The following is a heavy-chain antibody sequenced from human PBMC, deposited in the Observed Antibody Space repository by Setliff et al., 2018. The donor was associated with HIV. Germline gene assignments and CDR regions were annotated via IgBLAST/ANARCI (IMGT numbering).Heavy chain of an antibody. CDR3: ARDGSRTTGATGYHYGLDV. CDR1: GYSISNDYY. CDR2: IYHSGNT. J-gene: IGHJ6*02. Sequence: PSETLSLTCTVSGYSISNDYYWGWIRQPPGKGLEWIASIYHSGNTYYNPSLKSRVTISVDTSKNQFSLRLSSVTAADTAVYYCARDGSRTTGATGYHYGLDVWGQGTTVTVSS. V-gene: IGHV4-38-2*02. D-gene: IGHD1-1*01.